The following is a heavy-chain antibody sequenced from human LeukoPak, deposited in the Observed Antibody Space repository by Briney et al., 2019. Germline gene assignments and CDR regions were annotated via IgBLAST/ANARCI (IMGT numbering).Heavy chain of an antibody. CDR1: GYTFTSYG. CDR2: ISAYNGNT. J-gene: IGHJ3*02. D-gene: IGHD2-2*01. V-gene: IGHV1-18*01. Sequence: ASVEVSCKASGYTFTSYGISWVRQAPGQGLEWMGWISAYNGNTNYAQKLQGRVTMTTDTSTSTAYMELRSLRSDDTAVYYCARAGDIVVVPAAMDAFDIWGQGTMVTVSS. CDR3: ARAGDIVVVPAAMDAFDI.